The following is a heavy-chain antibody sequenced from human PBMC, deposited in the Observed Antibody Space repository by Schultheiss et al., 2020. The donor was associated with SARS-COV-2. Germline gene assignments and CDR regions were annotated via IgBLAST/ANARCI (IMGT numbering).Heavy chain of an antibody. V-gene: IGHV4-59*12. CDR2: IYYSGST. CDR3: ARSKRAGGSYYFDY. Sequence: GSLRLSCTVSGGSISSYYWSWIRQPPGKGLEWIGYIYYSGSTNYNPSLKSRVTISVDTSKNQFSLKLSSVTAADTAVYYCARSKRAGGSYYFDYWGQGTLVTVSS. CDR1: GGSISSYY. J-gene: IGHJ4*02. D-gene: IGHD2-8*02.